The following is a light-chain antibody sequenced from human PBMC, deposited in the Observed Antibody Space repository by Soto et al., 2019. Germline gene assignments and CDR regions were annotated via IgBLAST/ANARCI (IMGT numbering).Light chain of an antibody. V-gene: IGLV2-8*01. CDR2: EVN. CDR1: SRDVGASDY. CDR3: LSHSGSSNV. J-gene: IGLJ1*01. Sequence: QSVLTQPPSASGSPGQSVAISCTGTSRDVGASDYVSWYQQHSGEAPKLLLYEVNKRPSGVPDRFSGSKSGNTASLTVSALQADDEADYYCLSHSGSSNVLGTGTKVTVL.